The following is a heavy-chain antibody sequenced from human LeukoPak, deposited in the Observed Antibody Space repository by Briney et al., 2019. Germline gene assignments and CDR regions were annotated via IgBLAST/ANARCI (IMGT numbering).Heavy chain of an antibody. D-gene: IGHD3-9*01. V-gene: IGHV1-18*01. CDR1: GYTFLSYG. CDR3: ARAPYYDILTGYYDFDY. Sequence: ASVNVSCKASGYTFLSYGICWVRQPPGQGLEGMGWISTYNSNTTYAQKLQCRVTKTTDKSTSTSCMEVRSLRSDDTAVYYYARAPYYDILTGYYDFDYWGQGTLVTVSS. CDR2: ISTYNSNT. J-gene: IGHJ4*02.